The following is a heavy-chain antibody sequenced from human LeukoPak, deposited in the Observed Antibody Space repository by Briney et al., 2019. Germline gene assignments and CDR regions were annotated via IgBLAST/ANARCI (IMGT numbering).Heavy chain of an antibody. CDR2: ISSSGTTI. D-gene: IGHD3-10*01. V-gene: IGHV3-48*03. CDR3: ARKGYYGSGTYLDY. CDR1: GFTFSSYE. Sequence: GGSLRLSCAASGFTFSSYEMNWVRQAPGKGLEWVSYISSSGTTIYYADSVKGRFTISRDNAKNSLYLQMNSLRAEDTALYYCARKGYYGSGTYLDYWGQGTLVTVSS. J-gene: IGHJ4*02.